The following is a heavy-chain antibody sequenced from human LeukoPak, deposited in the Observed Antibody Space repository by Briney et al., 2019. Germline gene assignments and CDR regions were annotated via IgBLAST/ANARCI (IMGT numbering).Heavy chain of an antibody. D-gene: IGHD2-2*01. CDR2: ISAYNGNT. Sequence: ASVKVSCKASGYTFTSYGISWVLQAPGQGLEWMGWISAYNGNTNYAQKLQGRVTMTTDTSTSTAYMELRSLRSDDTAVYYCARASIRYCSSTSCWWFDPWGQGTLVTVSS. CDR1: GYTFTSYG. J-gene: IGHJ5*02. V-gene: IGHV1-18*01. CDR3: ARASIRYCSSTSCWWFDP.